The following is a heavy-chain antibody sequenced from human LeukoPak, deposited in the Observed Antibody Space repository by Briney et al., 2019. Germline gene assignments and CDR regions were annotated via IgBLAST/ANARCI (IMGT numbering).Heavy chain of an antibody. CDR2: ISNSGSTT. Sequence: PGGSLRLSCVASGFSFSRYAMICVRQAPGKGLEWVSGISNSGSTTYYADSVKGRFTISRDNSKNTLYLQMNSLRAEDTAVYFCAKSPPGNFDYWGQGTLVTVSS. D-gene: IGHD1-14*01. CDR1: GFSFSRYA. V-gene: IGHV3-23*01. J-gene: IGHJ4*02. CDR3: AKSPPGNFDY.